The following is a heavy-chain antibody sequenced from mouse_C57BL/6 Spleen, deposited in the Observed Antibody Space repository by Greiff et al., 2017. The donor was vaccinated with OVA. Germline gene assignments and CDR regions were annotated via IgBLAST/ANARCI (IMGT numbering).Heavy chain of an antibody. J-gene: IGHJ4*01. Sequence: EVQGVESGGGLVKPGGSLKLSCAASGFTFSDYGMHWVRQAPEKGLEWVAYISSGSSTIYYADTVKGRFTISRDNAKNTLFLQMTSLRSEDTAMYYCARVGIYYAMDYWGQGTSVTVSS. CDR3: ARVGIYYAMDY. CDR2: ISSGSSTI. V-gene: IGHV5-17*01. CDR1: GFTFSDYG.